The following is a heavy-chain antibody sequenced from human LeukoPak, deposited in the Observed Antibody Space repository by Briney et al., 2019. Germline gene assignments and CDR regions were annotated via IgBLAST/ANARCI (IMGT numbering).Heavy chain of an antibody. CDR3: AIDHYDFPWPNWFDP. J-gene: IGHJ5*02. CDR1: GGSISSYY. Sequence: PSETLSLTCTVSGGSISSYYWSWIRQPAGKGLEWIGRIYTSGSTNYNPSLKSRVTMSVDTSKNQFSLKLSSVTAADTAVYYCAIDHYDFPWPNWFDPWGQGTLVTVSS. CDR2: IYTSGST. D-gene: IGHD3-3*01. V-gene: IGHV4-4*07.